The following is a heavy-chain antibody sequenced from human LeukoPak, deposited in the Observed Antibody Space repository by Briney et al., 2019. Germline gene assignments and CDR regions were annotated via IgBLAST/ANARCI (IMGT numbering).Heavy chain of an antibody. Sequence: ASVTVSCTASGYTFTSYYMHWVRQAPGQGLEWMGIINPSGGSTSYAQKFQGRVTITRDTSASTAYMELSSLRSEDTAVYYCARDRPNPGSFAFDIWGQGTMVTVSS. J-gene: IGHJ3*02. D-gene: IGHD2-8*01. CDR3: ARDRPNPGSFAFDI. CDR2: INPSGGST. V-gene: IGHV1-46*01. CDR1: GYTFTSYY.